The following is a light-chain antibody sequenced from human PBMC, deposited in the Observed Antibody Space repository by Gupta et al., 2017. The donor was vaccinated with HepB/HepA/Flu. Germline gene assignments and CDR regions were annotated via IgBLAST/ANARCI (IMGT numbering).Light chain of an antibody. CDR1: QSVSSN. CDR3: QQYNIWPLT. V-gene: IGKV3-15*01. CDR2: GAS. Sequence: TLSVSPGERVTLASRASQSVSSNLAWYQQKPGQAPRLLMYGASTRATGIPARFSGSGSGTEFTLTISSLQSEDFAVYYCQQYNIWPLTFGGGTKVEIK. J-gene: IGKJ4*01.